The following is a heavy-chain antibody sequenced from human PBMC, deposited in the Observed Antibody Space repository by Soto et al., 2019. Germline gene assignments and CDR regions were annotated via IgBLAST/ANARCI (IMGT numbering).Heavy chain of an antibody. Sequence: QVQLQESGPGLVKPSETLSLTCTVSGGSVSSGSYYWSWIRQPPGKGLEWIGYIYYSGSTNYNPSLKSRVTISVDTSKNQFSLKLSSVTATDTAVYYCARDKTVRGVIGEYYYYGMDVWGQGTTVTVSS. J-gene: IGHJ6*02. V-gene: IGHV4-61*01. CDR1: GGSVSSGSYY. D-gene: IGHD3-10*01. CDR2: IYYSGST. CDR3: ARDKTVRGVIGEYYYYGMDV.